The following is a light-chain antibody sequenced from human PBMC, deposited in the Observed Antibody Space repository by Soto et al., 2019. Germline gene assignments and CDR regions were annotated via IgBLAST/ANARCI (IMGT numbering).Light chain of an antibody. CDR3: QHYNSYSEA. Sequence: ENVLTQSPGTLSLSPGERATLSCRASQSVSSNYLAWYQQKPVQAPRLLVYGASSRATGIPDRFSGSGSGTEFTLTISSLQPDDFATYYCQHYNSYSEAFGQGTKVDIK. V-gene: IGKV3-20*01. CDR2: GAS. J-gene: IGKJ1*01. CDR1: QSVSSNY.